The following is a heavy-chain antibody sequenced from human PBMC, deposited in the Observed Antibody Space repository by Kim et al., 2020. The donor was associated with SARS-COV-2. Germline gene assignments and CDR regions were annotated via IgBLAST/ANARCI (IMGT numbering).Heavy chain of an antibody. CDR2: INHSGST. V-gene: IGHV4-34*01. D-gene: IGHD6-13*01. Sequence: SETLSRTCAVYGGSFSGYYWSWIRQPPGKGLEWIGEINHSGSTNYNPSLKSRVTISVDTSKNQFSLKLSSVTAADTAVYYCARGGMGSSWYRNYYYYYGMDVWGQGTTVTVSS. J-gene: IGHJ6*02. CDR1: GGSFSGYY. CDR3: ARGGMGSSWYRNYYYYYGMDV.